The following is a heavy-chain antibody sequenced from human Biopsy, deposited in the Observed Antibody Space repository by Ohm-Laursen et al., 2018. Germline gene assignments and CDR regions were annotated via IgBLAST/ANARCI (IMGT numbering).Heavy chain of an antibody. CDR3: AADINVWNVNY. Sequence: GASVKVSCNVSGYTLNELSMHWVRQVPGKGLEWMGGFAPENGKTVYAQNFQARVSLTEDTSTDTAYMELRSPRSEDTAVYYCAADINVWNVNYWGQGTQVTVSS. J-gene: IGHJ4*02. CDR2: FAPENGKT. V-gene: IGHV1-24*01. CDR1: GYTLNELS. D-gene: IGHD1-1*01.